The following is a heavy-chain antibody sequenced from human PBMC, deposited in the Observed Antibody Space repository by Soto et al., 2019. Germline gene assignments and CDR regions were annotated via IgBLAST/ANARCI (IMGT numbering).Heavy chain of an antibody. CDR1: GFPISDYG. V-gene: IGHV3-30*03. CDR2: ISFDGSNK. CDR3: ARQVIPHHTGFDN. J-gene: IGHJ3*02. D-gene: IGHD2-8*02. Sequence: AGGSLRLSCAASGFPISDYGIHWVPQTPVKGLEWVAVISFDGSNKYFADSVKGRFTISRDNSQNTLYLQMNSLRAEDTAVYHCARQVIPHHTGFDNWGQGTMVTVSS.